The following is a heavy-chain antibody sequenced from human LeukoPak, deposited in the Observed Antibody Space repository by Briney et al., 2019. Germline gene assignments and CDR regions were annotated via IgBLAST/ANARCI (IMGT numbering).Heavy chain of an antibody. CDR3: ARATRPRRTRHYYMDV. D-gene: IGHD6-6*01. J-gene: IGHJ6*03. Sequence: SETLSLTCAVYGGSFSGYYWSWIRQPPGKGLEWIGEINHSGSTNYNPSLKSRVTISVDTSKNQFSLKLSSVTAADTAVYYCARATRPRRTRHYYMDVWGKGTTVTISS. V-gene: IGHV4-34*01. CDR1: GGSFSGYY. CDR2: INHSGST.